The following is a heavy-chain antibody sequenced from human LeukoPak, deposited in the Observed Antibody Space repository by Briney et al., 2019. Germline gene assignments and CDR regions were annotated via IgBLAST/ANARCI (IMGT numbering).Heavy chain of an antibody. CDR3: ARDPGYFVDSTVITPYYYMDV. CDR2: INPQSGGT. CDR1: GYTFTRYY. V-gene: IGHV1-2*02. Sequence: ASVTVSCKASGYTFTRYYIHWVRQAPGQGLEWMGWINPQSGGTGFAQKYQARVTMTRDTSIKTAYTELSSLRSGDTAVYFCARDPGYFVDSTVITPYYYMDVWGKGTGLTVSS. D-gene: IGHD2-15*01. J-gene: IGHJ6*03.